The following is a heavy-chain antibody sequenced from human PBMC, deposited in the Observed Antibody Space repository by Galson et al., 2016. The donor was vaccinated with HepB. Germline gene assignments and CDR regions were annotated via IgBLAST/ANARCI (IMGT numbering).Heavy chain of an antibody. CDR1: GFTFNNYG. CDR3: ARDRGLLHYYDGMDV. V-gene: IGHV3-33*08. D-gene: IGHD4-17*01. Sequence: SLRLSCATSGFTFNNYGINWVRQAPGKGLEWVAVISYDGNNRHYADAVKGRFTISRDSSTNTVYLQMNSLRADDTAVYFYARDRGLLHYYDGMDVWGQGTTVTAS. J-gene: IGHJ6*02. CDR2: ISYDGNNR.